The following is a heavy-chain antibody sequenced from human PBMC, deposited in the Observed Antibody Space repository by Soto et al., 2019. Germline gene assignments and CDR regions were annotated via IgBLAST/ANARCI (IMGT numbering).Heavy chain of an antibody. D-gene: IGHD1-1*01. CDR1: GFNISSYL. CDR2: INSDGSST. CDR3: ARDLELERPT. J-gene: IGHJ5*02. Sequence: GGSMRLSCAASGFNISSYLRHWVRQAPGKGLVWVSRINSDGSSTSYADSVKGRFTISRDNAKNTLYLQMNSLRAEDTAVYYCARDLELERPTWGQGTLVTVSS. V-gene: IGHV3-74*01.